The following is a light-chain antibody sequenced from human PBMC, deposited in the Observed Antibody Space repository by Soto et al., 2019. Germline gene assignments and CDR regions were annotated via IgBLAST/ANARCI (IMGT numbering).Light chain of an antibody. J-gene: IGLJ2*01. CDR3: SSYTSSNTLV. CDR1: SSDVGAYNY. V-gene: IGLV2-14*01. CDR2: EVS. Sequence: QSALTQPASVSGSPGQSITISCTGTSSDVGAYNYVSWYQQHPGKAPKLMIFEVSDRPSGVSNRFSDSKSDNTASLTISGLQAEDEADYYCSSYTSSNTLVFGGGTKLTVL.